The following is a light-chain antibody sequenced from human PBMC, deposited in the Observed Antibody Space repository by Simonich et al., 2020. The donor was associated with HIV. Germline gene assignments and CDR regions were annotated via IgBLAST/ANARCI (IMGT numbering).Light chain of an antibody. CDR3: QQYYSTPRT. CDR1: QNFLYSSNNKNY. Sequence: DIVMTQSPDSLAVSLGERATINCKSNQNFLYSSNNKNYLGLYQQKPGQPPKLLIYWASTRDSGVPDRFSGSGSGTDFTLTISSLQAEDVAVYYCQQYYSTPRTFGQGTKVEIK. CDR2: WAS. V-gene: IGKV4-1*01. J-gene: IGKJ1*01.